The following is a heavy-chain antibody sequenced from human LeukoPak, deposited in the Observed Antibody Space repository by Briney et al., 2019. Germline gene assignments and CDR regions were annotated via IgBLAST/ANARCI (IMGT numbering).Heavy chain of an antibody. J-gene: IGHJ4*02. Sequence: GGSQRLSCAASGFTFSSYAMNWVRQAPGKGLEWVSTISNSGDRTYYADSVKGRFTISRDNSKNTLYLQMNSLRTEDTAVYYCAKDFVPRGGSYFPGFDYWGQGTLVIVSS. D-gene: IGHD1-26*01. V-gene: IGHV3-23*01. CDR3: AKDFVPRGGSYFPGFDY. CDR1: GFTFSSYA. CDR2: ISNSGDRT.